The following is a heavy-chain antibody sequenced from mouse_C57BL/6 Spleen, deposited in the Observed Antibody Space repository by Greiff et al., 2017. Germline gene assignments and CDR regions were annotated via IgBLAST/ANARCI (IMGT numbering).Heavy chain of an antibody. J-gene: IGHJ3*01. Sequence: EVQLKESGAELVKPGASVKLSCTASGFNIKDYYMPWVKQRTEQGLEWIGRIDPEDGETKYATKFQGKATITADTSSNTAYLQLSSLTSADTAVYYCVGDYDYNGFAYWGQGTLVTVAA. CDR2: IDPEDGET. D-gene: IGHD2-4*01. CDR1: GFNIKDYY. CDR3: VGDYDYNGFAY. V-gene: IGHV14-2*01.